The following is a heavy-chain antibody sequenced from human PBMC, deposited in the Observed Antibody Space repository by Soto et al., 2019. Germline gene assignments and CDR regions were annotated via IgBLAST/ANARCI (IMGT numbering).Heavy chain of an antibody. CDR1: KFTFSDYA. CDR2: ISFDGSNN. D-gene: IGHD2-15*01. J-gene: IGHJ4*02. V-gene: IGHV3-30-3*01. Sequence: QVQLVESGGGVVQPGRSLRLSCAASKFTFSDYAMHWVRQAPGKGLEWVALISFDGSNNYYADSLKGRFTISRDNSNNTMFLQMNSLSAEDTAVYYCARDAGKGYCSGGYCYAPDYWGQGTLVTVSS. CDR3: ARDAGKGYCSGGYCYAPDY.